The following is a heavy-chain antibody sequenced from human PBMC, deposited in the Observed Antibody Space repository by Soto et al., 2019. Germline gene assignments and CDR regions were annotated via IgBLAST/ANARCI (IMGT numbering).Heavy chain of an antibody. CDR3: ARMGRIVGATTLRDAFDI. V-gene: IGHV4-34*01. Sequence: SETLSLTCAVYGGSFSGYYWSWIRQPPGKGLEWIGEINHSGSTNYNPSLKSRVTMSVDTSKNQFSLKLSSVTAADTAVYYCARMGRIVGATTLRDAFDIWGQGTMVTVSS. D-gene: IGHD1-26*01. CDR2: INHSGST. CDR1: GGSFSGYY. J-gene: IGHJ3*02.